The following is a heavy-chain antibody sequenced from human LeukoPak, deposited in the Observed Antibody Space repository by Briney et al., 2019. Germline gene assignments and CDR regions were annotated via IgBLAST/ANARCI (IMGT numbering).Heavy chain of an antibody. D-gene: IGHD3-22*01. CDR2: IYSGGST. CDR1: GFTVSSNY. Sequence: GGSLRLSCAASGFTVSSNYMSWVRQAPGKGLEWVSVIYSGGSTYYADSVKGRFTISRDNSKNTLYLQMNSLRAEDTAVYYCAKDMIVVVSNFDYWGQGTLVTVSS. CDR3: AKDMIVVVSNFDY. J-gene: IGHJ4*02. V-gene: IGHV3-53*01.